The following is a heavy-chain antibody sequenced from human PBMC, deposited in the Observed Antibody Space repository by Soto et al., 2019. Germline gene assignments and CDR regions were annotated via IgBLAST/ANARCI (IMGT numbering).Heavy chain of an antibody. CDR2: IYFNGTT. CDR1: GVTLSGYY. V-gene: IGHV4-59*01. D-gene: IGHD3-10*01. CDR3: ARGKGTHKY. J-gene: IGHJ4*02. Sequence: SETLSLTCTVSGVTLSGYYWSWIRQTPGKTLEWIGCIYFNGTTNYNPSLKSRVTISLDMSKNQFPLKLRSVTATDTAVYHCARGKGTHKYWGRGTLVTVTS.